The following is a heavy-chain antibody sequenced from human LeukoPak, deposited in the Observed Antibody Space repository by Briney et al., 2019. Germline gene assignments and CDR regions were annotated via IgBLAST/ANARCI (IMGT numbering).Heavy chain of an antibody. V-gene: IGHV4-59*01. J-gene: IGHJ4*02. CDR2: IYYSGST. Sequence: PSETLSLTCTVSGGSISSYYWSWIRQPPGKGLEWIGYIYYSGSTNYNPSLKSRVTISVDTTKNQFSLKLSSVTAADTAVYYCARGDVGYCSSTSCSGGYWGQGTLVTVSS. D-gene: IGHD2-2*01. CDR1: GGSISSYY. CDR3: ARGDVGYCSSTSCSGGY.